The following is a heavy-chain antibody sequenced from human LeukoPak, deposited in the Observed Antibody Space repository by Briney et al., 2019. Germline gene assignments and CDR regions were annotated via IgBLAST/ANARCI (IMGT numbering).Heavy chain of an antibody. CDR2: IKEDGSEK. CDR1: GFSFSIYW. Sequence: GGSLRLSCAASGFSFSIYWMTWVRQAPGKGLEWVASIKEDGSEKYYVDSVKGRFIISRDNARDSLYLGMTSLRAEDTAVYFCARIRPRDRPFEYWGQGTQATVSS. J-gene: IGHJ4*02. V-gene: IGHV3-7*05. CDR3: ARIRPRDRPFEY. D-gene: IGHD5-24*01.